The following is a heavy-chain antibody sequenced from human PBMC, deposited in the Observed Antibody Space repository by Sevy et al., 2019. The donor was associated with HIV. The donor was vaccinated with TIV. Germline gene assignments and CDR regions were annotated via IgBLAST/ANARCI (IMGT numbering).Heavy chain of an antibody. CDR2: IQYDGSNK. CDR1: GFSFSSYG. V-gene: IGHV3-30*02. D-gene: IGHD2-21*01. Sequence: GGSLRLSCAASGFSFSSYGMHWVRQAPGKGLEWRSYIQYDGSNKDYADSVKRRFTISRDNSKNTLYLQMNSLRVEDTAGFYCGKEGGGEGGDHWGQGTLVTVSS. CDR3: GKEGGGEGGDH. J-gene: IGHJ4*02.